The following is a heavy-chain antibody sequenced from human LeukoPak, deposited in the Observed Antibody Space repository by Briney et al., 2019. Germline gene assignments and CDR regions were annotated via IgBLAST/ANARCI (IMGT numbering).Heavy chain of an antibody. D-gene: IGHD2-2*01. V-gene: IGHV3-21*04. Sequence: PGGSLRLSCAASGFTFSSYSMNWVRQAPGKGLEWVSSISSSSSYIYYADSVKGRFTISRDNSKNTLYLQMNSLRVDDTAVYYCARGPSCSSTSCYVIGALDIWGQGTMVTV. CDR2: ISSSSSYI. J-gene: IGHJ3*02. CDR3: ARGPSCSSTSCYVIGALDI. CDR1: GFTFSSYS.